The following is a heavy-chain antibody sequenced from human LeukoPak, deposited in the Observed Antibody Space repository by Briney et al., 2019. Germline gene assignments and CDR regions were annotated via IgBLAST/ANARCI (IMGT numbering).Heavy chain of an antibody. CDR3: ARDQVGATPNDY. J-gene: IGHJ4*02. CDR2: INGDGGST. Sequence: PGGSLRLSCAASGFTFSSHWMHWVRQAPGKGLLWVSHINGDGGSTGYADSVKGRFTISRDNAKNTLYLHMNSLRAEDTAVYYCARDQVGATPNDYWGQGTLVTVSS. D-gene: IGHD1-26*01. V-gene: IGHV3-74*01. CDR1: GFTFSSHW.